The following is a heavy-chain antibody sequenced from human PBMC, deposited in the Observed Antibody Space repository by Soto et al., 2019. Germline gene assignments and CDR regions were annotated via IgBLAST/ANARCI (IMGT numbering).Heavy chain of an antibody. D-gene: IGHD2-15*01. V-gene: IGHV3-30*03. CDR1: GFTFSSYG. Sequence: QVQLVESGGGVVQPGRSLRLSCAASGFTFSSYGMHWVRQAPGKGLEWVAVISYDGSNKYYADSVKGRFTISRDNSKNTLYLQMNSLRAEDTAVYYCATWLGYCSGCSCPDYWGQGTLVTVSS. CDR3: ATWLGYCSGCSCPDY. J-gene: IGHJ4*02. CDR2: ISYDGSNK.